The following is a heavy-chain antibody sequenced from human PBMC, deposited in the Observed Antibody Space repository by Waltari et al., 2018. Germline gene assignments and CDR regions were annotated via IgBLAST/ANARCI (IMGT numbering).Heavy chain of an antibody. Sequence: EVQLVESGGGLVQPGGSLRLSCAASGFTFSSYWMSWVRQAPGKGLEWLAKIKQDGSGKYDVDSVKGRFTISRDNAKNSLYLQRNSLRAEDTAVYYCARAVGATNAEYFQHWGQGTLVTVSS. CDR1: GFTFSSYW. CDR3: ARAVGATNAEYFQH. D-gene: IGHD1-26*01. V-gene: IGHV3-7*01. J-gene: IGHJ1*01. CDR2: IKQDGSGK.